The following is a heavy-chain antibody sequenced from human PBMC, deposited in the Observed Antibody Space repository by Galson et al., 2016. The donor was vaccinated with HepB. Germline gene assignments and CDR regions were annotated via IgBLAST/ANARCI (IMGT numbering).Heavy chain of an antibody. J-gene: IGHJ4*02. CDR3: ARLNQRSSLSTSHDY. Sequence: QSGAEVKKPGESLRISCKASGYTFTSYGITWVRQAPGQGLEWMGWISTYNANTNYAQKFQGRVTMTIDTSTSTAYMELRSLRSDDTAIYYCARLNQRSSLSTSHDYWGQGTLVTVSS. V-gene: IGHV1-18*01. CDR2: ISTYNANT. D-gene: IGHD3-16*02. CDR1: GYTFTSYG.